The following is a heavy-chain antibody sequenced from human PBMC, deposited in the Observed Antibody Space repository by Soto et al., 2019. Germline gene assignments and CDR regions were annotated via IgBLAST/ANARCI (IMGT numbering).Heavy chain of an antibody. CDR2: INHSGST. CDR3: ARGYYDILTGYYTPGFDP. J-gene: IGHJ5*02. D-gene: IGHD3-9*01. Sequence: SETLSLTCAVYGGSFGGYYWSWIRQPPGKGLEWIGEINHSGSTNYNPSLKSRVTISVDTSKNQFSLKLSSVTAADTAVYYCARGYYDILTGYYTPGFDPWGQGTLVTVSS. CDR1: GGSFGGYY. V-gene: IGHV4-34*01.